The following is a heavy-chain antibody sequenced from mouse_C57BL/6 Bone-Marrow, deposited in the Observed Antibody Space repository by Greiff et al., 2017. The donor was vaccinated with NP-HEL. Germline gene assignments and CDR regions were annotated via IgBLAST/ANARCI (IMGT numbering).Heavy chain of an antibody. D-gene: IGHD2-2*01. CDR3: TRWFY. J-gene: IGHJ2*01. CDR2: IDPETGGT. V-gene: IGHV1-15*01. CDR1: GYTFTDYE. Sequence: QVHVKQSGAELVRPGASVTLSCKASGYTFTDYEMHWVKQTPVHGLEWIGAIDPETGGTAYNQKFKGKAILTADKSSSTAYMELRSLTSEDSAVYYCTRWFYWGQGTTLTVSS.